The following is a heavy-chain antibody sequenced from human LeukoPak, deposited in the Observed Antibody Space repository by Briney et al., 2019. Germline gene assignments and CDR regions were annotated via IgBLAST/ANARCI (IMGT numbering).Heavy chain of an antibody. J-gene: IGHJ3*02. CDR2: IYPGDSDT. CDR3: ARSRGVDTMIVVVIEGAFDI. V-gene: IGHV5-51*01. D-gene: IGHD3-22*01. Sequence: GESLKISRKGSGYIFTSYWLGWVRQMPGKGLGWMGIIYPGDSDTRYIPSFQGQVTISADKSIRTAYLQWSSLKASDTAMYYCARSRGVDTMIVVVIEGAFDIWGQGTMVTVSS. CDR1: GYIFTSYW.